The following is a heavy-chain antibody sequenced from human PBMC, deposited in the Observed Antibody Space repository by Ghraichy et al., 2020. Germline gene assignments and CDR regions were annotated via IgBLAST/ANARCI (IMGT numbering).Heavy chain of an antibody. V-gene: IGHV3-23*01. CDR1: GFIFSNFV. J-gene: IGHJ5*02. Sequence: GGSLRLSCKASGFIFSNFVMSWVRQALGKGLEWVSSISGGGRRTYYADSVKGRFTVSRDDSTNMLFLQTRNLRVEDTAIYYCVTYFDVVNSNKWHHWGRGALLTVSS. D-gene: IGHD3-9*01. CDR3: VTYFDVVNSNKWHH. CDR2: ISGGGRRT.